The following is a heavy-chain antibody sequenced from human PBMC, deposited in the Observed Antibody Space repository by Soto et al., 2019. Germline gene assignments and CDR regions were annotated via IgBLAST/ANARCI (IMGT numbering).Heavy chain of an antibody. CDR1: GGSFSGYY. J-gene: IGHJ5*02. V-gene: IGHV4-34*01. CDR3: ARGNLPIAAAGNNWFDP. CDR2: INHSGST. D-gene: IGHD6-13*01. Sequence: ETLSLTCAVYGGSFSGYYWSWIRQPPGKGLEWIGEINHSGSTNYNPSLKSRVTISVDTSKNQFSLKLSSVTAADTAVYYCARGNLPIAAAGNNWFDPWGQGTLVTVSS.